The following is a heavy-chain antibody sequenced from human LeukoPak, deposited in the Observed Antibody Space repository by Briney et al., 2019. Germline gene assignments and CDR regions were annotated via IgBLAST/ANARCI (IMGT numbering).Heavy chain of an antibody. CDR2: ISAYNGNT. Sequence: ASVKVSCQASGYTFTSYGISWVRQAPGQGLEWMGWISAYNGNTNYAQKLQGRVTMTTDTSTSTAYMELRSLRSDDTAVYYCARIGQVVAAAGGDFDYWGQGTLVTVSS. V-gene: IGHV1-18*04. D-gene: IGHD2-15*01. CDR1: GYTFTSYG. CDR3: ARIGQVVAAAGGDFDY. J-gene: IGHJ4*02.